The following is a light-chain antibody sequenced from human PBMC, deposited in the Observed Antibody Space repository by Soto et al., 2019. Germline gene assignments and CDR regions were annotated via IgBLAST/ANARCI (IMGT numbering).Light chain of an antibody. CDR1: QSISSY. J-gene: IGKJ1*01. V-gene: IGKV1-39*01. CDR2: AAS. CDR3: QQSYSSPRT. Sequence: DVHMSQSPSSLSASVGSSITITCRASQSISSYLNWYQQKPGKAPKLLIYAASSLQGGIPSRFSGSGSGTDFTLTISSLQPEDFEIYYCQQSYSSPRTFGQGTKVDIK.